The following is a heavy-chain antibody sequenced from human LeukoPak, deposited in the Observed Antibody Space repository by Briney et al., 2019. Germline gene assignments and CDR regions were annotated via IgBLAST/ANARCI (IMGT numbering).Heavy chain of an antibody. D-gene: IGHD3-3*01. CDR2: IYPGDSDT. J-gene: IGHJ4*02. CDR1: GYSFTSYW. CDR3: ARYWNDYDFWSGYHYFDY. Sequence: KVSCKGSGYSFTSYWIGWVRQMPGKGLEWMGIIYPGDSDTRYSPSFQGQVTISADKSISTAYLQWSSLKASDTAMYYCARYWNDYDFWSGYHYFDYWGQGTLVTVSS. V-gene: IGHV5-51*01.